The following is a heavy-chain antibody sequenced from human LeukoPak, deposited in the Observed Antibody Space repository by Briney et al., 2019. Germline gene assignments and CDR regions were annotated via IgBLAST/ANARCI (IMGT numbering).Heavy chain of an antibody. V-gene: IGHV2-70*11. CDR2: IDWDDDK. CDR1: GGSISSYY. J-gene: IGHJ3*02. D-gene: IGHD3-3*02. CDR3: ARIRPIDLAAFDI. Sequence: TLSLTCTVSGGSISSYYWSWIRQPPGKAQEWLARIDWDDDKYYSTSLKTRLTISKDTSKNQVVLTMTNMDPVDTATYYCARIRPIDLAAFDIWGQGTMVTVSS.